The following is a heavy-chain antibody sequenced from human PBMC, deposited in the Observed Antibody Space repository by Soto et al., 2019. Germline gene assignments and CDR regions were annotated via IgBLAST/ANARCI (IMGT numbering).Heavy chain of an antibody. V-gene: IGHV1-2*02. CDR1: GYTFTGYY. J-gene: IGHJ6*02. Sequence: ASVKVSCKASGYTFTGYYMHWVRQAPGQGLEWMGWINPNSGGINYAQKFQGRVTMTRDTSIRTAYMELSSLRSEDTAVYYCARGSGYCSSTSCPNYYYGMDVWGQGTTVTVSS. D-gene: IGHD2-2*01. CDR2: INPNSGGI. CDR3: ARGSGYCSSTSCPNYYYGMDV.